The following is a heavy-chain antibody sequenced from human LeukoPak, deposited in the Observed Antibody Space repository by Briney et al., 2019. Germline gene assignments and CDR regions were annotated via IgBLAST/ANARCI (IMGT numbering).Heavy chain of an antibody. J-gene: IGHJ4*02. CDR3: ARWGTYYYDSSGYYYFDY. V-gene: IGHV1-69*13. D-gene: IGHD3-22*01. CDR1: GGTFSSYA. Sequence: SVKVSCKASGGTFSSYAISWVRQAPGQGLEWMGGIIPIFGTANYAQKFQGRVTITADESTSTAYMELSSLRSEDTAVYYCARWGTYYYDSSGYYYFDYWGQGTLVTVSS. CDR2: IIPIFGTA.